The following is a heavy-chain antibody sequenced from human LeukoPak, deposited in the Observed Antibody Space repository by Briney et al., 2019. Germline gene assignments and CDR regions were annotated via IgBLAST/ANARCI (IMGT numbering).Heavy chain of an antibody. CDR3: ARSLAAGTYFEH. CDR1: GFTFSSYA. V-gene: IGHV3-64*01. J-gene: IGHJ4*02. Sequence: GGSLRLSCAASGFTFSSYAMHWVRQAPGKGLEYVSAISSNGGSTYYANSVKGRFTISRDNSKNTLYLQMGSLRAGDTAVYYCARSLAAGTYFEHWGQGTLVTVSS. D-gene: IGHD6-13*01. CDR2: ISSNGGST.